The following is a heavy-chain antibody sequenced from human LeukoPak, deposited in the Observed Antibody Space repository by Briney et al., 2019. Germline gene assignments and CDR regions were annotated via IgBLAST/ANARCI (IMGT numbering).Heavy chain of an antibody. J-gene: IGHJ6*03. V-gene: IGHV1-69*05. CDR1: GSAFSSYA. CDR3: ARTMVVTAYYYYMDV. CDR2: IIPIFGTA. Sequence: SVKVSCKASGSAFSSYAISWVRQAPGQGLEWMGGIIPIFGTANYAQKFQGRVTITTDESTSTAYMELSSLRSEDTAVYYCARTMVVTAYYYYMDVWGKGTTVTVSS. D-gene: IGHD4-23*01.